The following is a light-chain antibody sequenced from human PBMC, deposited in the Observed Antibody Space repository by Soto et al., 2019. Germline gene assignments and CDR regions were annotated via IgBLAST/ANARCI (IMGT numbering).Light chain of an antibody. CDR3: QQSYMDPIT. J-gene: IGKJ5*01. CDR1: QDISTY. CDR2: DAS. Sequence: DIQMTQSPSSLSASVGDRFTITCQASQDISTYLNWYQKKPGKAPNLLIYDASRLQSGVPSRFSGSGGGTDFTLSISSVQPEDFATYFCQQSYMDPITFGQGTRLEV. V-gene: IGKV1-39*01.